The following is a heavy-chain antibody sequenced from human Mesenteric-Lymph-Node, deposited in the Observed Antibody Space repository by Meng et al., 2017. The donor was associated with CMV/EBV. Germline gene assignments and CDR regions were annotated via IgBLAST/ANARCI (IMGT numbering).Heavy chain of an antibody. CDR2: ISSSSSYI. Sequence: DVQLVKSGGGLAIPGGSLRLSCAASGFTFSSYSMTWVRQSPGKGLEWVSSISSSSSYIYYADSVKGRFTISRDNAKNSLYLQMNSLSAEDTAVYYCARGTPLLRWGQGTLVTVSS. CDR3: ARGTPLLR. V-gene: IGHV3-21*01. CDR1: GFTFSSYS. D-gene: IGHD3-22*01. J-gene: IGHJ4*02.